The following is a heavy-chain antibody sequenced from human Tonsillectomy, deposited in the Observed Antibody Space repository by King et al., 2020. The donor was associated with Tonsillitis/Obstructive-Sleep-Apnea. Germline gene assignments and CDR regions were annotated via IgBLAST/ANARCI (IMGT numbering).Heavy chain of an antibody. CDR3: ARLTTGGYDAEESDYGMNG. V-gene: IGHV5-51*03. CDR1: GYSFTNYW. D-gene: IGHD5-12*01. Sequence: QLVQSGAEVKKPGESLKISCKGSGYSFTNYWIGWVRQMPGKGLEWMGIIYPGDSDTRYSPSFQGQVTISADKSISTASLQWGSLKASDTAMYYCARLTTGGYDAEESDYGMNGWGGGATVAVSS. J-gene: IGHJ6*01. CDR2: IYPGDSDT.